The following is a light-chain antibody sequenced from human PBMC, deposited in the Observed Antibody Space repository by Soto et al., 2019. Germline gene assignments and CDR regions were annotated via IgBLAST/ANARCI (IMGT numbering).Light chain of an antibody. Sequence: EIVMTQSPATLSVSAGERATLSCRARQSVRSNLAWYQQKPGQAPRLLIYGASIRATGIPDRFSGSGSATDFTLTISRLEPEDFAVYYCQQYGSSVRTFGQGTKLEIK. V-gene: IGKV3-20*01. CDR1: QSVRSN. J-gene: IGKJ2*01. CDR2: GAS. CDR3: QQYGSSVRT.